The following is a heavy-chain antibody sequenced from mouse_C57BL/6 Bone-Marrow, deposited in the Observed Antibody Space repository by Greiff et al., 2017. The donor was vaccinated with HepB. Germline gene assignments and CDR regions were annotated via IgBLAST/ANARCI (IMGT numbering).Heavy chain of an antibody. CDR3: ARDAYYSNYYAMDY. V-gene: IGHV7-1*01. D-gene: IGHD2-5*01. J-gene: IGHJ4*01. CDR2: SRNKANDYTT. CDR1: GFTFSDFY. Sequence: EVQLMESGGGLVQSGRSLRLSCATSGFTFSDFYMEWVRQAPGKGLEWIAASRNKANDYTTEYSASVKGRFIVSRDTSQSILYLQMNALRAEDTAIYYCARDAYYSNYYAMDYWGQGTSVTVSS.